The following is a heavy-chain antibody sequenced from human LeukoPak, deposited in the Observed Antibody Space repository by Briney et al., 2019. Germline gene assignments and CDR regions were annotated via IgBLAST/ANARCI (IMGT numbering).Heavy chain of an antibody. D-gene: IGHD3-3*01. CDR2: ISYDGSDK. CDR3: AKEGGFTTFGVVIDNYYYGMDV. CDR1: GFTFSSYA. Sequence: GGSLRLSCAASGFTFSSYAMHWVRQAPGKGLEWVAVISYDGSDKYYADSVKGRFTISRDNSKNTLYLQMNSLRAEDTAVYYCAKEGGFTTFGVVIDNYYYGMDVWGQGTTVTVSS. J-gene: IGHJ6*02. V-gene: IGHV3-30-3*01.